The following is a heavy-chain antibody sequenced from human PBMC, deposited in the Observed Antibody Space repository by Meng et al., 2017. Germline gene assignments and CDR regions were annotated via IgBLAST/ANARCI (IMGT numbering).Heavy chain of an antibody. CDR1: GFSLSTSGVG. J-gene: IGHJ5*02. Sequence: QTLTLTCTFSGFSLSTSGVGVGWIRQPPGKALEWLALIYWNDDKRYSPSLKSRLTITKDTSKNQVVLTMTNMDPVDTATYYCAHSVLFLYCSSTSCLSWFDPWGQGTLVTVSS. CDR3: AHSVLFLYCSSTSCLSWFDP. V-gene: IGHV2-5*01. D-gene: IGHD2-2*01. CDR2: IYWNDDK.